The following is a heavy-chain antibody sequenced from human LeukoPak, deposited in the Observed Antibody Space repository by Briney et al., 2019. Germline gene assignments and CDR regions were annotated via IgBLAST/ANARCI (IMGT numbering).Heavy chain of an antibody. CDR3: ARGGSYSHFAR. Sequence: ASVKVSCKASGYTFTSYDINWVRQAPGQGLEWMGWMNPNSGNTGYAQKFQGRVTITRNTAKSTAYMELSSLRSEDTAVYYCARGGSYSHFARSGRGAPVTASS. CDR2: MNPNSGNT. V-gene: IGHV1-8*01. CDR1: GYTFTSYD. J-gene: IGHJ5*02. D-gene: IGHD1-26*01.